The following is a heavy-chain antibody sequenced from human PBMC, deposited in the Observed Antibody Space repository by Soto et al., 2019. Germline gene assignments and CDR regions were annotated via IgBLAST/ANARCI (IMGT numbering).Heavy chain of an antibody. D-gene: IGHD3-3*01. CDR2: ISYDGSNK. CDR1: GFTFSSYA. Sequence: GGSLRLSCAASGFTFSSYAMHWVRQAPGKGLEWVAVISYDGSNKYYADSVKGRFTISRDNSKNTLYLQMNSLRAEDTAVYYCARAVYDFWSGYYLDYWGQGTLGTVSS. V-gene: IGHV3-30-3*01. CDR3: ARAVYDFWSGYYLDY. J-gene: IGHJ4*02.